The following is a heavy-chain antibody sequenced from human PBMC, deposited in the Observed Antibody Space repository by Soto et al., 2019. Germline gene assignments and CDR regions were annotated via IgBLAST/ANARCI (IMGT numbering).Heavy chain of an antibody. J-gene: IGHJ6*02. CDR1: GGSISSGGHY. CDR2: IYYSGST. D-gene: IGHD4-4*01. V-gene: IGHV4-31*03. CDR3: ARDQAYDYTSPGDYYYYGMHV. Sequence: SETLSLTCTVSGGSISSGGHYWNWIRQHPGKGLEWIGYIYYSGSTYYNPSLKSRVTISVDTSKNQFSLKLSSVTAADTAVYYCARDQAYDYTSPGDYYYYGMHVWGQGTTVTVSS.